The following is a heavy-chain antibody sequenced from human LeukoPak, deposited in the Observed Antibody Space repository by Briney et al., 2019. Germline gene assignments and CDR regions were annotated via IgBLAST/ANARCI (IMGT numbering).Heavy chain of an antibody. J-gene: IGHJ4*02. CDR1: GYTFTGYY. D-gene: IGHD6-19*01. Sequence: ASVKVSCKASGYTFTGYYMHWVRQAPGQGLEWMGWINPNSGGTNYAQKFRGWVTMTRDTSISTAYMELSRLRSDDTAVYYCARGGRVAANPDFDYWGQGTLVTVSS. CDR3: ARGGRVAANPDFDY. V-gene: IGHV1-2*04. CDR2: INPNSGGT.